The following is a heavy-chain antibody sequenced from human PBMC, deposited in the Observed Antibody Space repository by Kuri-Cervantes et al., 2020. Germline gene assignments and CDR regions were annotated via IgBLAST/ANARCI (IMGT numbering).Heavy chain of an antibody. V-gene: IGHV3-7*01. J-gene: IGHJ3*02. CDR3: ARDLITMVQGVAFDI. CDR1: GFTFSNYW. D-gene: IGHD3-10*01. CDR2: IKQDGSEK. Sequence: GESLKISCAASGFTFSNYWMSWVRQAPGKGLEWVANIKQDGSEKYYVDSVKGRFTVSRDNAKNSLYLQMNSLSAGDTAVYYCARDLITMVQGVAFDIWGQGTMVTVSS.